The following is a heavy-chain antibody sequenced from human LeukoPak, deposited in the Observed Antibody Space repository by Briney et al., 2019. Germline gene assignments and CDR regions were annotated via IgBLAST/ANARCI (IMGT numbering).Heavy chain of an antibody. Sequence: PSETLSLTCTVSGGSISSYYWSWIRQPPGKGLEWIGYIYYSGSTNYNPSLKSRVTISVDTSKNQFSLKLSSVTAADTAVYYCAREYAMVTFDYWGQGTLVTVPS. V-gene: IGHV4-59*01. CDR2: IYYSGST. CDR1: GGSISSYY. CDR3: AREYAMVTFDY. J-gene: IGHJ4*02. D-gene: IGHD5-18*01.